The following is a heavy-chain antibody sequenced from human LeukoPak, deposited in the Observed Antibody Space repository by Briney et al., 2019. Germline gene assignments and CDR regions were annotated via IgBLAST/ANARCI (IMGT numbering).Heavy chain of an antibody. V-gene: IGHV3-30*18. CDR1: GFTVSSNY. D-gene: IGHD3-10*01. J-gene: IGHJ4*02. CDR3: AKDLNTMVRGVIIRPLNFDY. Sequence: PGGSLRLSCAASGFTVSSNYMSWVRQAPGKGLEWVAVISYDGSNKYYADSVKGRFTISRDNSKNTLYLQMNSLRAEDTAVYYCAKDLNTMVRGVIIRPLNFDYWGQGTLVTVSS. CDR2: ISYDGSNK.